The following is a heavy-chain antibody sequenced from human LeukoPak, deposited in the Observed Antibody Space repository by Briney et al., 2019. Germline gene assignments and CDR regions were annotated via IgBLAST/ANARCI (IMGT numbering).Heavy chain of an antibody. D-gene: IGHD1-26*01. V-gene: IGHV3-23*01. CDR3: AKDPIRGSYGDY. J-gene: IGHJ4*02. CDR1: GFTFSSYA. Sequence: GGSLRLSCAASGFTFSSYAMSWVRQAPGKGLEWVSAISGSGGSTYYADSVKGRFTTSRDNSKNTLYLQMNSLRAEDTAVYYCAKDPIRGSYGDYWGQGTLVTVSS. CDR2: ISGSGGST.